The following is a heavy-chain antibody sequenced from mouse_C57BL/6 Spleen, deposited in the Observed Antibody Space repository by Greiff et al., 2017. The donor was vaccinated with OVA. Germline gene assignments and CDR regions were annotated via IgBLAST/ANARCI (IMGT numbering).Heavy chain of an antibody. D-gene: IGHD2-5*01. CDR3: AIEVGYSNCDWFAY. Sequence: QVQLQQPGPELVKPGASVKLSCKASGYTFTSYDINWVKQRPGQGLEWIGRIYPSDGSTKYNEKFKGKATLTVDTSSSTAYMELNSLTSEDSAVYYCAIEVGYSNCDWFAYWGQGTLVTVSA. V-gene: IGHV1-85*01. CDR1: GYTFTSYD. CDR2: IYPSDGST. J-gene: IGHJ3*01.